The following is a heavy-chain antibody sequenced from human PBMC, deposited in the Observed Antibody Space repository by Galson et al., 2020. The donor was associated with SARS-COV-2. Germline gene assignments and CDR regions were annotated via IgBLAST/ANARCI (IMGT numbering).Heavy chain of an antibody. CDR1: GGSFSGYY. CDR2: INHSGST. D-gene: IGHD6-19*01. Sequence: SETLSLTCAVYGGSFSGYYWSWIRQPPGKGLEWIGEINHSGSTNYNPSLKSRVTIPVDTSKNQFSLKLSSVTAADTAVYYCARGKISSGCGPSGGCYYYGMDVWGQGTTVTVSS. CDR3: ARGKISSGCGPSGGCYYYGMDV. V-gene: IGHV4-34*01. J-gene: IGHJ6*02.